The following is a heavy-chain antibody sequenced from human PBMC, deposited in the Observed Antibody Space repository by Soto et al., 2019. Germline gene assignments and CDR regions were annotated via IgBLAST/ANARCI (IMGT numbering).Heavy chain of an antibody. CDR2: ITHSGTYV. Sequence: DVQLVESGGGLVRPGGSRRLSCTASGFTLREYSMSWVRQAPGKGLEWVSSITHSGTYVYYADSVKGRFTISRDSASNSLFLQMTSLRAEDTAVYHCARARGNDWYSDYWGQGTLVTVSP. CDR3: ARARGNDWYSDY. CDR1: GFTLREYS. V-gene: IGHV3-21*01. D-gene: IGHD5-12*01. J-gene: IGHJ4*02.